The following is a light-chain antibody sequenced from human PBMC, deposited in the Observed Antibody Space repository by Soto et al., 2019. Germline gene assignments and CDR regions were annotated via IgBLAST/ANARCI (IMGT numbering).Light chain of an antibody. Sequence: QSALTQPPSASGSPGQSVTISCTGTSSDVGGYNYVSWYQQHPGKAPKLMISEVSKRPSGVPDRFSGSKSGNTASLTVSGLQAEDEADYYCISYAGSDFYVFGTGTKATV. CDR3: ISYAGSDFYV. V-gene: IGLV2-8*01. CDR2: EVS. J-gene: IGLJ1*01. CDR1: SSDVGGYNY.